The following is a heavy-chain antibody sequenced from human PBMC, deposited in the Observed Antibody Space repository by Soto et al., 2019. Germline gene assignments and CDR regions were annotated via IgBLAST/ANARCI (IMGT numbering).Heavy chain of an antibody. V-gene: IGHV3-9*01. Sequence: EVQLVESGGGLVQPGRSLRLSCAASGFTFDDYAMHWVRQAPGKGLEWVSGIRWNSGNIGYSDSVKVRFTISRDNAKNALYLQMNSLRAEDTALYYCAKDLGRNDYALGGPLDYWGQGTLVTDSS. CDR1: GFTFDDYA. CDR2: IRWNSGNI. CDR3: AKDLGRNDYALGGPLDY. D-gene: IGHD4-17*01. J-gene: IGHJ4*02.